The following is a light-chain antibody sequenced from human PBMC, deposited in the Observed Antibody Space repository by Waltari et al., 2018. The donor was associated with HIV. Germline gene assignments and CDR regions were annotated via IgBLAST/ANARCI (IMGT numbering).Light chain of an antibody. CDR2: EVN. Sequence: QSALTHPASVSGSPGQSITISCTVTSSDVGSYNLVSWYQQHPGKAPKLMIYEVNMRPSGVSNRFSGSKSGSTASLTISGLQAEDEADYYCCSYARTSSHVVFGGGAKLTVL. V-gene: IGLV2-23*02. CDR1: SSDVGSYNL. CDR3: CSYARTSSHVV. J-gene: IGLJ2*01.